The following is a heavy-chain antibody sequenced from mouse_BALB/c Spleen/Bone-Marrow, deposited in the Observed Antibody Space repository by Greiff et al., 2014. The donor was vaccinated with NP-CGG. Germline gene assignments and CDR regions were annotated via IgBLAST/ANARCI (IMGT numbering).Heavy chain of an antibody. CDR3: ASVYDYGRGYAMDY. V-gene: IGHV1-80*01. Sequence: VQLQQSGAEVMRPGSSVNISCKASGCAFSNYGMNWVKQRPGQGLEWIGQIYPGDGDTNYNGKFKGRVTLTADKSSSTAYMQLSSLTSEDSAVYFCASVYDYGRGYAMDYWGQGTSVTVSS. CDR2: IYPGDGDT. D-gene: IGHD2-4*01. CDR1: GCAFSNYG. J-gene: IGHJ4*01.